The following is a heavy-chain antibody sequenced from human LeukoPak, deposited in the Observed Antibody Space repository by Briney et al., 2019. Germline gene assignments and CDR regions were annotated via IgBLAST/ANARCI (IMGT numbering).Heavy chain of an antibody. CDR3: ARGRGYSGYDPLTFDY. D-gene: IGHD5-12*01. V-gene: IGHV3-66*01. CDR1: GLTVSRNY. J-gene: IGHJ4*02. Sequence: GGSLRLSCAASGLTVSRNYMSWVRQAPGKGLEWVSLIYNDGSTYYGDFVKGRFTISRDNSKNTVDLQMNSPRAGDTAVYYCARGRGYSGYDPLTFDYWGQGTLVTVSS. CDR2: IYNDGST.